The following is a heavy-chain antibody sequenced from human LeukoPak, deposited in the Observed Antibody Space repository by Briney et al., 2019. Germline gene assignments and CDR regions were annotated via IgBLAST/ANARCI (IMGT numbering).Heavy chain of an antibody. CDR1: GYTFTSYY. CDR3: ARAKGSSWLYYFDY. CDR2: MNPNSGNT. J-gene: IGHJ4*02. D-gene: IGHD6-13*01. V-gene: IGHV1-8*02. Sequence: SSVKVSCKASGYTFTSYYMHWVRQAPGQGLEWMGWMNPNSGNTGYAQKFQGRVTMTRNTSISTAYMELSSLRSEDTAVYYCARAKGSSWLYYFDYWGQGTLVTVSS.